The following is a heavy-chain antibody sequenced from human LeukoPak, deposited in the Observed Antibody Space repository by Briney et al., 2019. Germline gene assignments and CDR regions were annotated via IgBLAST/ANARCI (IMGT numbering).Heavy chain of an antibody. Sequence: SETLSLTCTVSGGFISSYYWSWIRQPPGKGLEWIGYIYYSGSTNYNPSLKSRVTISVDTSKNQFSLKLSSVTAADTAVYYCARESRMARIDYWGQGTLVTVSS. CDR2: IYYSGST. V-gene: IGHV4-59*01. J-gene: IGHJ4*02. D-gene: IGHD5-24*01. CDR3: ARESRMARIDY. CDR1: GGFISSYY.